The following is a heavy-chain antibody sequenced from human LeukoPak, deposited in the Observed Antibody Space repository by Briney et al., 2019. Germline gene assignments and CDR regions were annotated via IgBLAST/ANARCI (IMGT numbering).Heavy chain of an antibody. D-gene: IGHD1-26*01. CDR2: INHSGST. Sequence: SETLSLTCAVYGGSFSGYYWSWIRQLPGKGLEWIGEINHSGSTNYNPSLKSRVTISGDTSKHHFSLELRSVTAADTAVYYCAISGNYFSRDAFDIWGQGTMVTVSS. V-gene: IGHV4-34*01. J-gene: IGHJ3*02. CDR3: AISGNYFSRDAFDI. CDR1: GGSFSGYY.